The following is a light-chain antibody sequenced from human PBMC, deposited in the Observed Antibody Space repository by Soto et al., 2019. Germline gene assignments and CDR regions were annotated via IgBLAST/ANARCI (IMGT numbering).Light chain of an antibody. V-gene: IGKV3-11*01. CDR1: QSVTNY. Sequence: EIVLTQSPATLSLSPGERATLSCRASQSVTNYLDWYQQKPGQAPRLLIYDASKRAAGIPARFSGSGSGTDFTLTISRLEPEDFALYYCQQRSNWPPTWTFGQGTKVQIK. CDR2: DAS. CDR3: QQRSNWPPTWT. J-gene: IGKJ1*01.